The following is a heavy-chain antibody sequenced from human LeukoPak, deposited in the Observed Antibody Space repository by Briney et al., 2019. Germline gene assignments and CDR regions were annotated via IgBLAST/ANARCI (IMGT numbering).Heavy chain of an antibody. J-gene: IGHJ4*02. V-gene: IGHV1-8*01. D-gene: IGHD7-27*01. CDR1: GYTFTSYD. Sequence: VSVKVSCKASGYTFTSYDVNWFRQATGQGLEWMGWMNPNSGNTGYAQKFQGRVTLTRDTSISTAYMELSSLRSEDTAVYYCAKNTALTGEFESWGQGTLVTVSS. CDR2: MNPNSGNT. CDR3: AKNTALTGEFES.